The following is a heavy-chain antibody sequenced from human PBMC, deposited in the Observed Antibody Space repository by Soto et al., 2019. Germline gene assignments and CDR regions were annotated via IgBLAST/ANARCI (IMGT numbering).Heavy chain of an antibody. V-gene: IGHV1-69*01. D-gene: IGHD5-12*01. J-gene: IGHJ4*02. CDR3: ARTAAKRDGSKY. CDR2: IIPIFGTA. CDR1: GGTFSSSA. Sequence: QVQLVQSGAEVKKPGSSVKVSCKASGGTFSSSAISWVRQAPGQGLEWMGGIIPIFGTANYAQKFQGRVTLTADDSTSTDYMELSSLRSEDTAVYYGARTAAKRDGSKYWGQGNLVTVSS.